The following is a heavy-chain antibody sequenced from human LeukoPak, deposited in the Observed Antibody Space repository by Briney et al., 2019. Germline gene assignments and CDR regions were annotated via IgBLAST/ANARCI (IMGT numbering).Heavy chain of an antibody. CDR2: ISSSSSTI. D-gene: IGHD6-19*01. Sequence: PGGSLRLSCAASGFTFSSYSMNWVRQAPGKGREWVSYISSSSSTIYYADSVKGRFTISRDNAKNSLYLQMNSLRDEDTAVYYCARDRVEKGWDGMDVWGQGTTVTVSS. CDR3: ARDRVEKGWDGMDV. J-gene: IGHJ6*02. CDR1: GFTFSSYS. V-gene: IGHV3-48*02.